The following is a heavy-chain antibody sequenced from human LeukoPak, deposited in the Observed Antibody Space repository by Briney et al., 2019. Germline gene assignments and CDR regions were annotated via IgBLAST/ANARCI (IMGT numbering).Heavy chain of an antibody. V-gene: IGHV3-21*01. D-gene: IGHD6-13*01. CDR1: GFTFSSYS. CDR3: ARDDRAAAGFSDAFDI. Sequence: PGGSLRLSCAASGFTFSSYSMNWVRQAPGKGLEWVSSISSSSSYIYYADSVKGRFTISRDNAKNSLYLQMNSLRAEDTAVYYCARDDRAAAGFSDAFDIWGQGTMVTVSS. CDR2: ISSSSSYI. J-gene: IGHJ3*02.